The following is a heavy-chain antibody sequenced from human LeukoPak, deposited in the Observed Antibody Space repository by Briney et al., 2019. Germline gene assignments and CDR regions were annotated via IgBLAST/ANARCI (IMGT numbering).Heavy chain of an antibody. CDR2: INHSGST. J-gene: IGHJ5*02. D-gene: IGHD3-9*01. V-gene: IGHV4-39*07. CDR1: GGSISRSSCY. CDR3: ARGGLRYFDWLKSSGFDP. Sequence: SETLSLTCTVSGGSISRSSCYWSWIRQPPGKGLEWIGEINHSGSTNYNPSLKSRVTISVDTSKNQFSLKLSSVTAADTAVYYCARGGLRYFDWLKSSGFDPWGQGTLVTVSS.